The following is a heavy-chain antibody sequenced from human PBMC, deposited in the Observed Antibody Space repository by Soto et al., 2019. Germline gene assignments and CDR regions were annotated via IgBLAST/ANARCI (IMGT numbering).Heavy chain of an antibody. D-gene: IGHD2-15*01. CDR2: IYHSGST. CDR1: GGSISSSNW. Sequence: SETLSLTCAVSGGSISSSNWWSWVRQPPGKGLEWIGEIYHSGSTNYNPSLKSRVTISVDKSKNQFSLKLSSVTAADTAVYYCARAGREYCSGGSCYSGLHGMDVWGQGTTVT. CDR3: ARAGREYCSGGSCYSGLHGMDV. V-gene: IGHV4-4*02. J-gene: IGHJ6*02.